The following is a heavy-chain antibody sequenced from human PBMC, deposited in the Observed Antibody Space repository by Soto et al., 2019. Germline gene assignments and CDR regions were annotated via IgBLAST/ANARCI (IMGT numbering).Heavy chain of an antibody. CDR1: GFTFRSFG. CDR3: AKDVGQQLVLNYGMDV. J-gene: IGHJ6*02. D-gene: IGHD6-13*01. CDR2: VSYEGNHK. Sequence: QVQLVESGGGVIQPGTSLSLSCGSSGFTFRSFGMYWVRQAPGKGLEWVAVVSYEGNHKYYADSVKGRVTVSRDNAKNMLYLQMNSLRGEDTAVYYCAKDVGQQLVLNYGMDVWGQGTTVTVSS. V-gene: IGHV3-30*18.